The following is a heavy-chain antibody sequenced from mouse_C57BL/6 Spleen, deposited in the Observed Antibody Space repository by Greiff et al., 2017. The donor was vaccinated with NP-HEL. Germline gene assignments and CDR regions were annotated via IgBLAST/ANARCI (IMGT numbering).Heavy chain of an antibody. CDR2: INPYNGGT. CDR3: ARSTTVVAPRFAY. V-gene: IGHV1-19*01. Sequence: EVQLQQSGPVLVKPGASVKMSCKASGYTFTDYYMNWVKQSHGKSLEWIGVINPYNGGTSYNQKFKGKATLTVDKSSSTAYMELNSLTSEDSAVYYCARSTTVVAPRFAYWGQGTLVTVSA. D-gene: IGHD1-1*01. J-gene: IGHJ3*01. CDR1: GYTFTDYY.